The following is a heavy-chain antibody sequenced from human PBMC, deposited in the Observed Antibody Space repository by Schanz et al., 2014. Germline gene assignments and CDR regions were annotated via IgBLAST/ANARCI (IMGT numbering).Heavy chain of an antibody. CDR2: LSSSGLYT. D-gene: IGHD6-25*01. CDR3: ARDIKNQRVDSKYYYYGMDV. CDR1: GFIFRSYT. V-gene: IGHV3-21*01. J-gene: IGHJ6*02. Sequence: EVHLLESGGGLVQPGGSLRLSCTASGFIFRSYTMNWVSQAPGKGLEWVSSLSSSGLYTFYADLAGGRFTISRDDAKNSLFLEMNNLRTEDTAVYFCARDIKNQRVDSKYYYYGMDVWGQGTTVTVSS.